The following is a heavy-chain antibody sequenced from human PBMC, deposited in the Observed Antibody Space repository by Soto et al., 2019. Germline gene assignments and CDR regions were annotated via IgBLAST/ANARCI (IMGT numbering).Heavy chain of an antibody. J-gene: IGHJ4*02. Sequence: GSLRLSCAASGFTFSSYAMSWVRQAPGKGLEWVSAISGSGGSTYYADSVKGRFTISRDNSKNTLYLQMNSLRAEDTAVYYCAKLGYDILTGYYKSFDYWGQGTLVTVSS. CDR1: GFTFSSYA. CDR3: AKLGYDILTGYYKSFDY. V-gene: IGHV3-23*01. CDR2: ISGSGGST. D-gene: IGHD3-9*01.